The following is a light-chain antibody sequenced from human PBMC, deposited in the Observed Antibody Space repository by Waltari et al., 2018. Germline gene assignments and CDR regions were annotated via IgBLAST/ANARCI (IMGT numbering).Light chain of an antibody. J-gene: IGLJ2*01. Sequence: SALTQPASVSGSPGQSIPISCTGTSRDVGGYKFVSCYQQHPGKAPKLIIYDVNNRPSGVSNRFSGSKSANTASLTISGLQAEDEADYYCNSFTLGTALLVFGGGTKLTVL. V-gene: IGLV2-14*03. CDR3: NSFTLGTALLV. CDR2: DVN. CDR1: SRDVGGYKF.